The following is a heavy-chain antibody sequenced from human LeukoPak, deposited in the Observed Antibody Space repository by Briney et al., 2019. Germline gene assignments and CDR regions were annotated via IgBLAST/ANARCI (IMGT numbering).Heavy chain of an antibody. CDR3: ARDPGRQYSSIADV. Sequence: GGSLRLSCAASGFTFSTYWMNWVRRAPGKGLEWLANIKEDGSKTYYVDSVKGRFTISRDNAKNSLYLQMDSLRVEDTAVYYCARDPGRQYSSIADVWGQGTTVTVSS. CDR1: GFTFSTYW. V-gene: IGHV3-7*03. D-gene: IGHD6-19*01. CDR2: IKEDGSKT. J-gene: IGHJ6*02.